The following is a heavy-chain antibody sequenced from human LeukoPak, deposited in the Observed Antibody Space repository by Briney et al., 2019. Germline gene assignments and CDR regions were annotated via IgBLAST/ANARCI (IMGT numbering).Heavy chain of an antibody. CDR1: GFTFTNYA. CDR2: VSGSGGNT. Sequence: GGSLRLSCAASGFTFTNYAMTWVRQAPGKGLEWVSTVSGSGGNTYYADSVKGRFSISRDSSKNTLFLQMNSLRAEDTAVYYCAKVGPNSSGWYFNAFDIWGQGTMVTVSS. J-gene: IGHJ3*02. CDR3: AKVGPNSSGWYFNAFDI. D-gene: IGHD6-19*01. V-gene: IGHV3-23*01.